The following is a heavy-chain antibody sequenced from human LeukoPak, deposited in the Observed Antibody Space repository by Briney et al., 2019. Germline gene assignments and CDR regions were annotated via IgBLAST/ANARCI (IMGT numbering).Heavy chain of an antibody. CDR2: IYTSGST. CDR3: ASVVGALDAFDI. V-gene: IGHV4-4*07. J-gene: IGHJ3*02. Sequence: TETLSLTCTVSGGSISSYYWSWIRQPAGKGLEWIGRIYTSGSTNYNPSLKSRVTMSVDTSKNQFSLKLSPVTAADTAVYYCASVVGALDAFDIWGQGTMVTVSS. D-gene: IGHD1-26*01. CDR1: GGSISSYY.